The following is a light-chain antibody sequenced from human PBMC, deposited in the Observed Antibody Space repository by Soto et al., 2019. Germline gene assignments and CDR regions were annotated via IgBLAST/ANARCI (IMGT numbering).Light chain of an antibody. CDR1: SSNIGADYD. J-gene: IGLJ2*01. Sequence: QLVLTQPPSVSGAPGQRVTISCTGSSSNIGADYDVHWYQQLPGTAPKLLIYGNSNRPSGVPDRFSGSKSGTSASLAITGLQAEDEADYYCQSYDSGLSGSIFGGGTKLTVL. CDR3: QSYDSGLSGSI. CDR2: GNS. V-gene: IGLV1-40*01.